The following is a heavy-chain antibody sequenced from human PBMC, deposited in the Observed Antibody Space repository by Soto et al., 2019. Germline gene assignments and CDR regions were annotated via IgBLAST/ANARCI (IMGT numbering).Heavy chain of an antibody. D-gene: IGHD3-22*01. J-gene: IGHJ3*02. CDR3: ARDSQYYYDSSGYYSPYDAFDI. CDR2: INPNSGGT. CDR1: GYTFTGYY. V-gene: IGHV1-2*02. Sequence: ASVKVSCEASGYTFTGYYMHWVRQAPGQGLEWMGWINPNSGGTNYAQKFQGRVTMTRDTSISTAYMELSRLRSDDTAVYYCARDSQYYYDSSGYYSPYDAFDIWGQGTMVTVSS.